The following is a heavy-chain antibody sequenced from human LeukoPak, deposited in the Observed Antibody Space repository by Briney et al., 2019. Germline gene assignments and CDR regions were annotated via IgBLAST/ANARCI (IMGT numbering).Heavy chain of an antibody. D-gene: IGHD3-22*01. V-gene: IGHV4-61*02. CDR2: IYTSGST. J-gene: IGHJ6*03. CDR3: ARDYYDSSGYYNSWVSLPPEQDSYYYMDV. CDR1: GGSISSGSYY. Sequence: PSETLSLTCTVSGGSISSGSYYWSWIRQPAGKGLEWIGRIYTSGSTNYNPSLKSRVTISVDTSKNQFSLKLSSVTAADTAVYYCARDYYDSSGYYNSWVSLPPEQDSYYYMDVWGKGTTVTISS.